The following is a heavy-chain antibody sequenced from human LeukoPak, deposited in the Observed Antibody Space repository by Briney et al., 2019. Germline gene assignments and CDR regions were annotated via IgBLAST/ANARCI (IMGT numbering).Heavy chain of an antibody. Sequence: SETLSLTCTVSGGSISSYYWNWIRQPPGKGLEWIGFIYYSGNTNYNPSLKSRVTISVDTSKNQFSLKLSSVTAADTAVYYCARESLEWLLFHYYYMDVWGKGTTVTVSS. CDR3: ARESLEWLLFHYYYMDV. D-gene: IGHD3-3*01. J-gene: IGHJ6*03. V-gene: IGHV4-59*12. CDR1: GGSISSYY. CDR2: IYYSGNT.